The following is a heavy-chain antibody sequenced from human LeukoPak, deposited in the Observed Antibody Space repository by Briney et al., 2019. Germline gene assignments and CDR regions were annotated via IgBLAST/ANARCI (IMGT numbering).Heavy chain of an antibody. V-gene: IGHV3-23*01. CDR3: AKALPPTSGYDLYFDY. Sequence: GGSLRLSCAASGFTFSSYAMSWVRRAPGKGLEWVSAIGGSGGSTYYADSVKGRFTISRDNSKNTLYLQMNSLRAEDTAVYYCAKALPPTSGYDLYFDYWGQGTLVTVSS. D-gene: IGHD5-12*01. CDR1: GFTFSSYA. CDR2: IGGSGGST. J-gene: IGHJ4*02.